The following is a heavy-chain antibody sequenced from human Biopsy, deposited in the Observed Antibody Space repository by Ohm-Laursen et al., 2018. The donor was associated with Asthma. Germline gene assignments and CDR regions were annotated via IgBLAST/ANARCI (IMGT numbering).Heavy chain of an antibody. J-gene: IGHJ4*02. D-gene: IGHD6-19*01. CDR2: IYSGGTS. V-gene: IGHV3-53*01. Sequence: SLRLSCAASGFTVSRDYMFWVRQAPGKGLEWVSVIYSGGTSHTADSVRGRFTISRDYSKNTLYPQMHSLRAEDTAVYYCARGDSSGWSQYYFDYWGQGTLVTVSS. CDR3: ARGDSSGWSQYYFDY. CDR1: GFTVSRDY.